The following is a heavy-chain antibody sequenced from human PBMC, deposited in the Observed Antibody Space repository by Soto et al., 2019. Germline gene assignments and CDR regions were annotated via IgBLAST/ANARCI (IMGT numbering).Heavy chain of an antibody. CDR3: ASHSLSRGYCSGGSCYFDY. CDR2: IYYSGST. D-gene: IGHD2-15*01. Sequence: SETLSLTCTVSGGSISSYYWSWIRQPPGKGLEWIGYIYYSGSTNYNPSLKSRVTISVDTSKNQFSLKLSSVTAADTAVYYCASHSLSRGYCSGGSCYFDYWGQGTLVTVSS. J-gene: IGHJ4*02. CDR1: GGSISSYY. V-gene: IGHV4-59*01.